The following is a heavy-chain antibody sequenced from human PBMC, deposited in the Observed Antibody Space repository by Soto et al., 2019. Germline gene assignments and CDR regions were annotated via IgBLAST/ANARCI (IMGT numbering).Heavy chain of an antibody. CDR2: IYYSGST. Sequence: SETLSLTCTVSGGSISSYYWSWIRQPPGKGLEWIGYIYYSGSTNYNPSLKSRVTISVDTSKNQFSLKLSSVTAADTAVYYCARVGFSNYYDSSGYYYFDYWGQGTLVTVSS. D-gene: IGHD3-22*01. V-gene: IGHV4-59*01. CDR1: GGSISSYY. J-gene: IGHJ4*02. CDR3: ARVGFSNYYDSSGYYYFDY.